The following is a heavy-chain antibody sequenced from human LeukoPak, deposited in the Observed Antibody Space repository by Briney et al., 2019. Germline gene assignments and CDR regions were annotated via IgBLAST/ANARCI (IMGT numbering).Heavy chain of an antibody. Sequence: SETLSLTCTVSGGSIRSYYWSWIRQPPGKGLESIGYIYYSGSTNYNPSLKSRVTISVDTSKNQFSLKLSSVTAADTAVYYCARTIAAAGVIRFGYWGQGTLVTVSS. CDR2: IYYSGST. J-gene: IGHJ4*02. CDR1: GGSIRSYY. D-gene: IGHD6-13*01. V-gene: IGHV4-59*01. CDR3: ARTIAAAGVIRFGY.